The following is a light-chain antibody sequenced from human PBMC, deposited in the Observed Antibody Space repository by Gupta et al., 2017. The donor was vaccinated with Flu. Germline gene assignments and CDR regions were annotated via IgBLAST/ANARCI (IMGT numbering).Light chain of an antibody. CDR1: TANVGSNY. Sequence: SSGPGSTANVGSNYVAWSQQLPEPAPNLLLYDYNKRPSGIPERFSGSMSVTSATLATTGLQAGEEAAYYCGTWDMIRNAVVFGGGTKLTVL. CDR2: DYN. V-gene: IGLV1-51*01. J-gene: IGLJ3*02. CDR3: GTWDMIRNAVV.